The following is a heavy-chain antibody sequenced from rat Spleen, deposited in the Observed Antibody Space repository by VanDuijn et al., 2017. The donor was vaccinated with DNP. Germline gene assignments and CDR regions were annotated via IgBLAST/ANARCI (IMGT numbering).Heavy chain of an antibody. CDR2: INKDSSII. CDR3: VTRGDPYDNWFAY. CDR1: GFNFNDYW. V-gene: IGHV4-2*01. J-gene: IGHJ3*01. D-gene: IGHD4-2*01. Sequence: EVKLVESGGGLVQPGRSLKLSCAASGFNFNDYWMGWVRQAPGKGLEWIGEINKDSSIINYTPSLKYKISFSRDNAQNTLYLQMSELGSEDTGIYYCVTRGDPYDNWFAYWGRGTLVTVSS.